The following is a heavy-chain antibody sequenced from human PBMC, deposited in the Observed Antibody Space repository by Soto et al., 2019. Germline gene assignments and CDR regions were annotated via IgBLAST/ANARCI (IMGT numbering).Heavy chain of an antibody. CDR3: ASRSYGDYFDN. CDR1: GYTFPHYW. CDR2: IYPGDSDT. Sequence: PGESLKISCKVSGYTFPHYWIGWVRQMPGKGLEWMGIIYPGDSDTRYSPSFQGQVTISADKSISTAYLQWSSLRASDTAMYYCASRSYGDYFDNWGQGTLVTVSS. D-gene: IGHD4-17*01. V-gene: IGHV5-51*01. J-gene: IGHJ4*02.